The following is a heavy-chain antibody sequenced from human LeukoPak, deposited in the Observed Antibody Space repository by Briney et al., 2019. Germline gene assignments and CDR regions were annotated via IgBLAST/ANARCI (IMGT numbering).Heavy chain of an antibody. CDR1: AGSFSNYY. D-gene: IGHD6-19*01. J-gene: IGHJ3*01. V-gene: IGHV4-34*01. CDR2: VYHSGST. CDR3: ARGGAVNGFDV. Sequence: SETLSLTCVVYAGSFSNYYWSWIRQIPGKGLEWIGEVYHSGSTDYNPSLKSRITISIDTSKSHFSLKLSSVAVADTAVYYCARGGAVNGFDVWGQGTRVTVSS.